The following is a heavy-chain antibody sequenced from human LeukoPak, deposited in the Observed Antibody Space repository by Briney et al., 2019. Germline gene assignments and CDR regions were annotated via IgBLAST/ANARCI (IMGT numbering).Heavy chain of an antibody. J-gene: IGHJ4*02. CDR3: ARAHNWKYGTFDY. CDR1: EFTFTTYS. V-gene: IGHV3-21*01. D-gene: IGHD1-20*01. Sequence: PGGSLRLSCAASEFTFTTYSMAWVRQAPGKGLEWVSSISSSATYRYYADSVNGRFTISRDDPKNSLYLQMNSLRVEDTAVYYCARAHNWKYGTFDYWGQGTLVTVSS. CDR2: ISSSATYR.